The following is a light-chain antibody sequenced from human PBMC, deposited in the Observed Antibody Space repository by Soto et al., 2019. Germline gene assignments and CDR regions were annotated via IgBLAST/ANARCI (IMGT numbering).Light chain of an antibody. CDR3: QQYNNFPPDT. J-gene: IGKJ2*01. V-gene: IGKV3-15*01. Sequence: EIILTQSPSSLSVSPGERATLSCRASQSVNNNLAWYQQKPGQAPRLLIYGASTRATGIPGRFRGSGSGTEFSLTITSLLSEDFAVYFCQQYNNFPPDTFGQGTKLEIK. CDR2: GAS. CDR1: QSVNNN.